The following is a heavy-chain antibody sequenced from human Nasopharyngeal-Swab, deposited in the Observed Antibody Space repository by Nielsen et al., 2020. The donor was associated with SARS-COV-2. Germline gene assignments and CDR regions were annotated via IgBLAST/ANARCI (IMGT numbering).Heavy chain of an antibody. D-gene: IGHD3-3*01. CDR1: GGSITSSRHR. CDR2: ILVNRYT. Sequence: SETLSLTCTVSGGSITSSRHRWGWIRQPPGKGLEWIGQILVNRYTEYHPSVRDRVTVYADTSKNYFSLRLTSVTAADTAVYYCARLDPFGSEDMWGQGTLVTVSS. CDR3: ARLDPFGSEDM. V-gene: IGHV4-39*02. J-gene: IGHJ4*02.